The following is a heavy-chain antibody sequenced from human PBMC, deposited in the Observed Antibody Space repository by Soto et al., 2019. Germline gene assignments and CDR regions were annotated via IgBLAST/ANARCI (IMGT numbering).Heavy chain of an antibody. D-gene: IGHD3-3*02. J-gene: IGHJ6*02. CDR3: ARDRQFYHFWSGYENEGPDGLDV. CDR1: GGSFSGYF. CDR2: ITHSGGT. Sequence: QVQLQQWGAGLLKPSETLSLTCAVSGGSFSGYFWTWIRQAPGKGLEWIGEITHSGGTNYNLSLKSRVMISVDTSKKQFSLILSSVTAADTAVYYCARDRQFYHFWSGYENEGPDGLDVWGQGTTVTVSS. V-gene: IGHV4-34*02.